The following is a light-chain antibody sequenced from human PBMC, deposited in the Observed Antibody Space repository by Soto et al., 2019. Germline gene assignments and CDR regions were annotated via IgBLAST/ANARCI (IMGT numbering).Light chain of an antibody. CDR2: GAT. Sequence: EIVLTQSPGTLSLSPRERATLSCRASQSISSSYLAWYQQKPGRAPSLLIYGATSRATGIPDRFSGSGSGTDFTLTISRLEPEDFAVYYCQQYGGSPTFGGGTKVEIK. CDR3: QQYGGSPT. V-gene: IGKV3-20*01. CDR1: QSISSSY. J-gene: IGKJ4*01.